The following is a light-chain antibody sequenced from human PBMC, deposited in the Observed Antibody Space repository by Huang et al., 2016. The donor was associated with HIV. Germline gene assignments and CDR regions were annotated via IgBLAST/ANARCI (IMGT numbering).Light chain of an antibody. V-gene: IGKV4-1*01. J-gene: IGKJ3*01. CDR1: QSVFYSSNNKNF. Sequence: DVVMTQSPDSLAVSLGERAIINCKSSQSVFYSSNNKNFLAWYQQTPGRPPKLLIYWASTRESGVPDRFSGSGSGTDFTRTISSLQAEDVAVYFCQQYYSTPITFGPGTKVDI. CDR3: QQYYSTPIT. CDR2: WAS.